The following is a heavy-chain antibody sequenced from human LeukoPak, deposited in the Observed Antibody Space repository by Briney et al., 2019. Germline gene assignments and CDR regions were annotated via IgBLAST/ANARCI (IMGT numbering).Heavy chain of an antibody. Sequence: PGGSLRLSCAASGFTFDDYAMPSVRQAPGKVLEWDSGISWNSGIIGYADSVKGRFTVARDNAKNSLYLQMNSLRPEDSALYYCAKELRFLEWLFDFQHWGQGTLVTVSS. CDR3: AKELRFLEWLFDFQH. V-gene: IGHV3-9*01. CDR1: GFTFDDYA. CDR2: ISWNSGII. J-gene: IGHJ1*01. D-gene: IGHD3-3*01.